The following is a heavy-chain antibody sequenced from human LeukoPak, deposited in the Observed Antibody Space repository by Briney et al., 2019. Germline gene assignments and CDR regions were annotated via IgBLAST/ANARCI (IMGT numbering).Heavy chain of an antibody. V-gene: IGHV4-34*01. J-gene: IGHJ6*03. CDR1: GGSISSYY. D-gene: IGHD6-13*01. CDR3: AAGRAGYYYYYMDV. Sequence: PSETLSLTCTVSGGSISSYYWSSIRQPPGKGLEWIGEINHSGSTNYNPSLKSRVTISVDTSKNQFSLKLSSVTAADTAVYFAAAGRAGYYYYYMDVWGKGTTVTVSS. CDR2: INHSGST.